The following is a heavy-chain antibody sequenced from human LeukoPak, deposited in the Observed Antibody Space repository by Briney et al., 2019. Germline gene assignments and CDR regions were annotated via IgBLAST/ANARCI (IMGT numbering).Heavy chain of an antibody. CDR3: AKDFEVVSGVYYYDSSGYYFDY. D-gene: IGHD3-22*01. Sequence: GGSLRLSCAASGFTFSSYAMSWVRQAPGKGLEWVSAISGGGGSTYYADSVKGRFTISRDNSKNTLYLQMNSLRAEDTAVYYCAKDFEVVSGVYYYDSSGYYFDYWGQGTLVTVSS. CDR1: GFTFSSYA. J-gene: IGHJ4*02. CDR2: ISGGGGST. V-gene: IGHV3-23*01.